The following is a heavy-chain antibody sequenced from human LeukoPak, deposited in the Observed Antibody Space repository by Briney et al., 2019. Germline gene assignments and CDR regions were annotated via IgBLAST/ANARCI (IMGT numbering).Heavy chain of an antibody. CDR3: ARVNTIFGVVMDPGAFAGLDAFDI. J-gene: IGHJ3*02. V-gene: IGHV4-59*01. D-gene: IGHD3-3*01. CDR2: IYYSGST. Sequence: SETLSLTCTVSGGSISSYYWNWIRQPPGKGLEWIGYIYYSGSTNYNPSLKSRVTISVDTSKNQFSLKLSSVTAADTAVYYCARVNTIFGVVMDPGAFAGLDAFDIWGQGTMVTVSS. CDR1: GGSISSYY.